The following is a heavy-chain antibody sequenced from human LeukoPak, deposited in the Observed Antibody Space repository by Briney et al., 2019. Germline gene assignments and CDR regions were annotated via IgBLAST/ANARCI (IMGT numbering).Heavy chain of an antibody. J-gene: IGHJ4*02. Sequence: GGSLRLSCAASGFTFSSYSMNWVRQAPGKGLEWVSYISSSSSTIYYADSVKGRFTISRDNAKNSLYLQMNSLRAEDTAVYYCARDGWSTIFGVVITFDYWGQGTLVTLSS. CDR2: ISSSSSTI. D-gene: IGHD3-3*01. CDR3: ARDGWSTIFGVVITFDY. V-gene: IGHV3-48*01. CDR1: GFTFSSYS.